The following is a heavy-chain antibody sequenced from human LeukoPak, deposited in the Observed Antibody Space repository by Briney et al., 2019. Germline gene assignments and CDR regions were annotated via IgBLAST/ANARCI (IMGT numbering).Heavy chain of an antibody. V-gene: IGHV1-46*01. Sequence: ASVKVSCKASGYTFTSYGISWVRQAPGQGLEWMGIINPSGGSTSYAQKFQGRVTMTRDTSTSTVYMELSSLRSEDTAVYYCARGSHGSYYPDYWGQGTLVTVSS. CDR2: INPSGGST. D-gene: IGHD1-26*01. CDR1: GYTFTSYG. CDR3: ARGSHGSYYPDY. J-gene: IGHJ4*02.